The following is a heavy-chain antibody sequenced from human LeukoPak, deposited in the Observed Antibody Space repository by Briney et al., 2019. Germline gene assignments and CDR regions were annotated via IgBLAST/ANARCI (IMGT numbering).Heavy chain of an antibody. V-gene: IGHV3-20*04. CDR2: INWNGGST. CDR3: AKSGSGGITGTTNSRFDY. CDR1: GFTFDDYG. D-gene: IGHD1-7*01. J-gene: IGHJ4*02. Sequence: GGSLRLSCAASGFTFDDYGMSWVRQAPGKGLEWVSGINWNGGSTGYADSVKGRFTISRDNAKNSLYLQMNSLRAEDTAVYYCAKSGSGGITGTTNSRFDYWGQGTLVTVSS.